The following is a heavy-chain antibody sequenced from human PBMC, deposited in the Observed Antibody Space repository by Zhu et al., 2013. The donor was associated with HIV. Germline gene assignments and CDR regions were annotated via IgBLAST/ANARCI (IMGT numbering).Heavy chain of an antibody. D-gene: IGHD5-12*01. J-gene: IGHJ4*02. Sequence: QVNLVQSGGEVKKPGASVKVSCKASGYTFTSYGITWVRQAPGQGLEWMGGIIPIFGTTHYAQRFQGRVTITADESTTTAYMELSGLKSEDTAVYYCARGGVEVATLRFDYWGQGTLVTVSS. V-gene: IGHV1-69*13. CDR2: IIPIFGTT. CDR3: ARGGVEVATLRFDY. CDR1: GYTFTSYG.